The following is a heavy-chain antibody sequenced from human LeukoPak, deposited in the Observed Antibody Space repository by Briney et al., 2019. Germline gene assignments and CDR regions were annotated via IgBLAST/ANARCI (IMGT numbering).Heavy chain of an antibody. CDR3: ARVSDGCYDS. Sequence: AGSLRLSCAASGFTVSSNYMSWVRQAPGKGLEWVSVIYSGGSTYYADSVKGRFTISRDNSKNTLYLQMNSLRAEDTAVYYCARVSDGCYDSWGQGTLVTVSS. CDR1: GFTVSSNY. D-gene: IGHD3-22*01. CDR2: IYSGGST. J-gene: IGHJ4*02. V-gene: IGHV3-53*01.